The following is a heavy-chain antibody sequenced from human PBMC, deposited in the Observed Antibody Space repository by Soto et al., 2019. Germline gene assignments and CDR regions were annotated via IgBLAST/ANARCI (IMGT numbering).Heavy chain of an antibody. J-gene: IGHJ6*02. CDR2: INAGNGNT. CDR3: ASSYYGSGNPKDYYYGMDV. V-gene: IGHV1-3*01. D-gene: IGHD3-10*01. Sequence: ASVKVSCKASGYTFTSYAMHWVRQAPGQRLEWMGWINAGNGNTKYSQKFQGRVTITRDTSASTAYMELSSLRSEDTAVYYRASSYYGSGNPKDYYYGMDVWGQGTTVTVSS. CDR1: GYTFTSYA.